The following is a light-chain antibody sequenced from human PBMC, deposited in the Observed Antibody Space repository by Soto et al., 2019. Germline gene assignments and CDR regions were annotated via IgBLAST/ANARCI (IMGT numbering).Light chain of an antibody. CDR3: QQRSNWPRIT. CDR2: HAS. Sequence: EIVLTQSPATLSLSPEERATLSCRASQSVGSSLAWYQQKPGQAPRLLMYHASNRATGIPARFSGSGSGTDFTLTISSLEPENFAVYFCQQRSNWPRITFGQGTRLEIK. J-gene: IGKJ5*01. CDR1: QSVGSS. V-gene: IGKV3-11*01.